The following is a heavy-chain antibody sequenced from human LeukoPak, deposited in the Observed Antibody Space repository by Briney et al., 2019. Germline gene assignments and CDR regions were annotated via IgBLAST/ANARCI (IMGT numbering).Heavy chain of an antibody. CDR2: ISGSGDNT. J-gene: IGHJ4*02. CDR1: GFTFSSYL. V-gene: IGHV3-23*01. CDR3: ASELRFLEWLPDY. D-gene: IGHD3-3*01. Sequence: GGSLRLSCAASGFTFSSYLMSWVRQAPGKGLEWVSGISGSGDNTYYAASVQGRSTISRDNSKNTLYLQMNSLRAEDTAVYYCASELRFLEWLPDYWGQGTLVTVSS.